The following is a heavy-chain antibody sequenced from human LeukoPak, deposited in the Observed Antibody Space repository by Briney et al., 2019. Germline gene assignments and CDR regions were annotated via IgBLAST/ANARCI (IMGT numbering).Heavy chain of an antibody. Sequence: SETLSLTCTVSGGSISSYYWSWIRQPAGKGLEWIGRIYTSGSTNYNPSLKSRVTMSVDTSKNQFSLKLSSVTAADTAVYYCARGYSSGRYKWFDPWGQGTLVTVSS. V-gene: IGHV4-4*07. J-gene: IGHJ5*02. CDR1: GGSISSYY. CDR2: IYTSGST. CDR3: ARGYSSGRYKWFDP. D-gene: IGHD6-19*01.